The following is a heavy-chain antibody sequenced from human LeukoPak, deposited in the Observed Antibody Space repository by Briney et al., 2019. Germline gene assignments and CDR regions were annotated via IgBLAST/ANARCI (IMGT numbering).Heavy chain of an antibody. CDR3: ARGSCSSTSCYLAQSHFDY. CDR1: GFTFSSYS. J-gene: IGHJ4*02. CDR2: ISSSSSTI. D-gene: IGHD2-2*01. V-gene: IGHV3-48*01. Sequence: GGSLRLSCAASGFTFSSYSMNWVRQAPGKGLEWVSYISSSSSTIYYADSVKGRFAISRDNAKNSLYLQMNSLRAEDTAVYYCARGSCSSTSCYLAQSHFDYWGQGTLVTVSS.